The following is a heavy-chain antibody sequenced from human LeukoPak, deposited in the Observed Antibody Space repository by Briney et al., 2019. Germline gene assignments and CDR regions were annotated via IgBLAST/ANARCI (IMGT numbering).Heavy chain of an antibody. Sequence: GGSLRLSCAASGFTFSSYAMSWVRQAPGKGLEWGSAISGSGGSTYYADSVKGRFTISRDNSKNTLYLQMNSLRAEDTAVYYCAKDSKIAAAGPGMDVWGQGTTVTVSS. CDR2: ISGSGGST. D-gene: IGHD6-13*01. V-gene: IGHV3-23*01. CDR3: AKDSKIAAAGPGMDV. J-gene: IGHJ6*02. CDR1: GFTFSSYA.